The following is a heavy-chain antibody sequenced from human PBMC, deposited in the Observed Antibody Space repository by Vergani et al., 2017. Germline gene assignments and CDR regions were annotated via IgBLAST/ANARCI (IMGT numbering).Heavy chain of an antibody. CDR3: ERDYSNPXGQSPYYYYYYMDV. V-gene: IGHV3-48*01. D-gene: IGHD4-11*01. CDR1: GFTFSSYS. Sequence: EVQLVESGGGLVQPGGSLRLSCAASGFTFSSYSMNWVRQAPGKGLEWVSYISSSSSTIYYADSVKGRFTISRDNAKNSLYLQMNSLRAEDTAVYYCERDYSNPXGQSPYYYYYYMDVWGKGTTVTVSS. CDR2: ISSSSSTI. J-gene: IGHJ6*03.